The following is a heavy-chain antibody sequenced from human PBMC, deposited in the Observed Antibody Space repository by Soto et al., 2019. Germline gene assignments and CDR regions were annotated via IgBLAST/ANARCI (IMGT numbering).Heavy chain of an antibody. V-gene: IGHV2-5*01. CDR3: THRLIGSGQGY. J-gene: IGHJ4*02. CDR1: GFSLTTGRVG. Sequence: QITLEETGPTLVKPTQTLTLTCTFSGFSLTTGRVGVGWIRQPPGKALEWLAVIHWNDDNHYSPSLKSRLTTHKATSKNQVVLTLTNMDPVDTATYYCTHRLIGSGQGYWGQGTLVTVSS. CDR2: IHWNDDN. D-gene: IGHD3-22*01.